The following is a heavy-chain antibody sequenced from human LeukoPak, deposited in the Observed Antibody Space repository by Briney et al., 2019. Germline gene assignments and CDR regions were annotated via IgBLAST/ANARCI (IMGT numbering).Heavy chain of an antibody. V-gene: IGHV1-2*02. CDR1: VYTFTVYY. D-gene: IGHD3-3*01. J-gene: IGHJ6*03. Sequence: ASVTVSFKCSVYTFTVYYMHWVRQAPGQGLGGMGWINPNSGGTNYTQKFQGRVTTPRHTSISTAYMPLSRLRSHDTAVYYCARQDYDFWSGWDYYYMDVWGKGTTVTVSS. CDR3: ARQDYDFWSGWDYYYMDV. CDR2: INPNSGGT.